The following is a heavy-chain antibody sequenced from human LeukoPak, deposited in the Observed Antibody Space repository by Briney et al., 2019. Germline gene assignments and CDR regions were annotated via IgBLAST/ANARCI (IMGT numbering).Heavy chain of an antibody. CDR1: GFTFTSYS. V-gene: IGHV3-48*02. Sequence: GGSLRLSCAASGFTFTSYSMNWSAQPPGKGLEWVAYISKSITRTHYADSVEGRFIISRDNAKNSLYLQMNSLRDEDTAIYYCARDPDWLEYGGQGTLVTVSS. CDR2: ISKSITRT. CDR3: ARDPDWLEY. J-gene: IGHJ4*02. D-gene: IGHD3/OR15-3a*01.